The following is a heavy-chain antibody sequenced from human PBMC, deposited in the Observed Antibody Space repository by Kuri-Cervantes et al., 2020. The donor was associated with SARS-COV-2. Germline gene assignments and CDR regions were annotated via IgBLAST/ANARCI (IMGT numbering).Heavy chain of an antibody. Sequence: ASVKVSCKASGYTFTSYYMHWVRQAPGQGLEWMGIINPSGGSTSYAQKFQGRVTMTRDTSTSTVYMELSSLRSEDTAVYYCARDALHYDFWSGPYFDYWGQGTLVPSPQ. CDR2: INPSGGST. CDR1: GYTFTSYY. J-gene: IGHJ4*02. V-gene: IGHV1-46*01. D-gene: IGHD3-3*01. CDR3: ARDALHYDFWSGPYFDY.